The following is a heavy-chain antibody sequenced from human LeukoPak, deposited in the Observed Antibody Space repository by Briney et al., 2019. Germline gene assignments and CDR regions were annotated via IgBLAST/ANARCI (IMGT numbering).Heavy chain of an antibody. CDR1: GYTFTSYY. D-gene: IGHD6-13*01. J-gene: IGHJ4*02. CDR3: ARDPAAAGTLDY. Sequence: ASVKVSCKASGYTFTSYYMHWVRHAAGQGLEWMGIINPSGGSTSYAQKFQGRVTMTRDTSTSTVYMELSSLRSEDTAVYYCARDPAAAGTLDYWGQGTLVTVSS. V-gene: IGHV1-46*01. CDR2: INPSGGST.